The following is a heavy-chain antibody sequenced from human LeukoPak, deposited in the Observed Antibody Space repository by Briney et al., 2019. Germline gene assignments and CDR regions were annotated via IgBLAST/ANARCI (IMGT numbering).Heavy chain of an antibody. Sequence: GGSLRLSCAGYGFTFSHAWMNWVRQAPGKGLESVSSIRSNSRGINYADSVKGRFTISRDNDKNTVFLEMNSLRAEDTAVYYCARDGASIDDQYYGLDVWGQGTTVTVSS. D-gene: IGHD1-1*01. V-gene: IGHV3-21*06. J-gene: IGHJ6*02. CDR1: GFTFSHAW. CDR2: IRSNSRGI. CDR3: ARDGASIDDQYYGLDV.